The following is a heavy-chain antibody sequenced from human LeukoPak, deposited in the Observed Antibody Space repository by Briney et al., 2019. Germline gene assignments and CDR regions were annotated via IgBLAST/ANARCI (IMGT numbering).Heavy chain of an antibody. J-gene: IGHJ3*02. D-gene: IGHD7-27*01. CDR2: IFYTGST. V-gene: IGHV4-59*11. CDR3: ARVNWGGFDI. CDR1: GGSISSHY. Sequence: SETLSLTCFVSGGSISSHYWTWIRQPPGKGLECIGDIFYTGSTTYSPSLESRATISIETSKNQISLKLRSVTAADTAVYFCARVNWGGFDIWGQGTLATVSS.